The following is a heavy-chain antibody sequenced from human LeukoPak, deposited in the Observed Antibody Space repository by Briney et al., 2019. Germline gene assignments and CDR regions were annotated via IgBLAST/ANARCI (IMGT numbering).Heavy chain of an antibody. J-gene: IGHJ4*02. CDR3: ARGRRGYGYVDY. CDR2: FHGGLI. Sequence: SETLSLTCIVSAGSISSDYYYWSWIRQPPGEGLEEIGSFHGGLIFYKSSLTSRVTISVDTSKRQFSHKLSSVNAADTAVYYCARGRRGYGYVDYWGQGTLVTVSS. CDR1: AGSISSDYYY. D-gene: IGHD5-18*01. V-gene: IGHV4-39*07.